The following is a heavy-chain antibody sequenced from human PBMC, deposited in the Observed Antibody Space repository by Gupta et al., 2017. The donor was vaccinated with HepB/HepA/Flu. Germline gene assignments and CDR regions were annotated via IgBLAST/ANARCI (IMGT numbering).Heavy chain of an antibody. CDR2: ISSRNDDI. J-gene: IGHJ1*01. Sequence: EVQLVESGGGLVQPGGSLRLSCVASGFTFSNYNMKWVRQAPGKGLEWVADISSRNDDIHYADSVRGRVTVSRDNAKNSLYLQMDSLRVEDTAIYYCTRVEDNSHRHFQHWGQGTLVSVSS. D-gene: IGHD1-14*01. V-gene: IGHV3-48*03. CDR3: TRVEDNSHRHFQH. CDR1: GFTFSNYN.